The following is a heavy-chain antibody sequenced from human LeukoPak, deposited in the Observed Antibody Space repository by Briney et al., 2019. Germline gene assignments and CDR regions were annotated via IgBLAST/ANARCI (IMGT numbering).Heavy chain of an antibody. J-gene: IGHJ3*02. Sequence: SETLSLTCAVYGGSFSGYYWSWIRQPPGKGLEWIGEINHSGSTNYNPSLKSRVTISVDTSKNQFSLKLSSVTAADTAVYYCASPNPLLWFGELDAFDIWGQGTMVTVSS. V-gene: IGHV4-34*01. CDR3: ASPNPLLWFGELDAFDI. CDR2: INHSGST. D-gene: IGHD3-10*01. CDR1: GGSFSGYY.